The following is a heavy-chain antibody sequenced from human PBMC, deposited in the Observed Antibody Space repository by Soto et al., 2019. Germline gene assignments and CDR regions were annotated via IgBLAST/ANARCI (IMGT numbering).Heavy chain of an antibody. CDR3: AGASLRRGSSCIDD. CDR2: IWYDGTIK. CDR1: GFTFSSYV. Sequence: QVQLVESGGGVVQPGRSLRLSCRASGFTFSSYVIHWVRQAPGKGLEWVAGIWYDGTIKFHADSVKGRFIISRDNSKKTGCLQMDSLGAEDTARYFCAGASLRRGSSCIDDWGQGAVVTVSS. D-gene: IGHD6-13*01. V-gene: IGHV3-33*01. J-gene: IGHJ4*02.